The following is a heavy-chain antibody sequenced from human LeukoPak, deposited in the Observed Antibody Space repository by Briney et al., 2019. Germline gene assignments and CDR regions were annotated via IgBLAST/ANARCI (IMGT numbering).Heavy chain of an antibody. D-gene: IGHD1-26*01. CDR2: ISYDGSNK. CDR3: ARDRPSGSYLLDAFDI. V-gene: IGHV3-30-3*01. J-gene: IGHJ3*02. CDR1: GFTFSSYA. Sequence: GGPLRLSCAASGFTFSSYAMHWVRQAPGKGLEWVAVISYDGSNKYYADSVKGRFTISRDNSKNTLYLQMSSLRAEDTAVYYCARDRPSGSYLLDAFDIWGQGTMVTVSS.